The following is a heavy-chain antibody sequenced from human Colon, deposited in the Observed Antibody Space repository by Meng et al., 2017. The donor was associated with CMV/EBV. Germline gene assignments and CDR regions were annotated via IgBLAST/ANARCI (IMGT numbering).Heavy chain of an antibody. D-gene: IGHD3-9*01. CDR2: INTNTGNP. Sequence: SVDTSTAYAMSWVRQAPGRGLEWMGWINTNTGNPTYAQGFTGRFVFSFDTSISTAYLHIRSLKAEDTAVYFCALEDILTGQYSFDYWGQGSLVTVSS. V-gene: IGHV7-4-1*02. CDR3: ALEDILTGQYSFDY. J-gene: IGHJ4*02. CDR1: VDTSTAYA.